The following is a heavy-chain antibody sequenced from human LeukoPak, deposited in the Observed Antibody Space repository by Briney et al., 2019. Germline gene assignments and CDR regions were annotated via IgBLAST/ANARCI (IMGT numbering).Heavy chain of an antibody. J-gene: IGHJ4*02. CDR1: SGSISSGGYY. V-gene: IGHV4-31*03. D-gene: IGHD4-11*01. CDR2: IYYSGST. CDR3: ARGPVRDYSNY. Sequence: PSETLSLTCTVSSGSISSGGYYWRWIRQHPGKGLEWIGYIYYSGSTYYNPSLKSRLTISLDTSKNQFSLKLSSVTAADTAVYYCARGPVRDYSNYWGQGTLVTVSS.